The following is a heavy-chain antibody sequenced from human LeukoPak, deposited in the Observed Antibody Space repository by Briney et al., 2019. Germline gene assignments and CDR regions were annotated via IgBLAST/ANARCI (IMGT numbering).Heavy chain of an antibody. J-gene: IGHJ4*02. D-gene: IGHD6-19*01. CDR2: IYYSGST. Sequence: SETLFLTCTVSGGSISSYYWSWIRQPPGKGLEWIGYIYYSGSTNYNPSLKSRVTISVDTSKNQFSLKLSSVTAADTAVYYCARAIVKGAVAGLIYWGQGTLVTVSS. V-gene: IGHV4-59*01. CDR3: ARAIVKGAVAGLIY. CDR1: GGSISSYY.